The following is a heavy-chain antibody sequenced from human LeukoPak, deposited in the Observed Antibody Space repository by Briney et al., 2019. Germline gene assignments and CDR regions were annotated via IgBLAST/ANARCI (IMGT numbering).Heavy chain of an antibody. CDR3: ANTDFVSSGFYFEY. J-gene: IGHJ4*01. Sequence: QPGGSLRLSCAASGFTFSSYAMSWVRQAPGKGLEWVSAISGSGGSTYYADSVKGRFTISRDNSKNTLYLQMNSLRAEDTAVYYCANTDFVSSGFYFEYWGQGTLVTVSS. V-gene: IGHV3-23*01. D-gene: IGHD6-19*01. CDR2: ISGSGGST. CDR1: GFTFSSYA.